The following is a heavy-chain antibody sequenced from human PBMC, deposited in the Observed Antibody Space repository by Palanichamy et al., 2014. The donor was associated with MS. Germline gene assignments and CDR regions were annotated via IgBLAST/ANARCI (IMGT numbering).Heavy chain of an antibody. CDR2: TSYDGSNK. Sequence: QVQLVESGGGVVQPGRSLELSCAASGFTFRLYAMQWVRQAPGKGLEWVAVTSYDGSNKYYADSVRGRFTISRDNSKNTLFLQMNSLRDEDTAIYYCARDAAGYTYGYRHYYYGMDVWGQGTTVTVSS. CDR1: GFTFRLYA. J-gene: IGHJ6*02. D-gene: IGHD5-18*01. V-gene: IGHV3-30-3*01. CDR3: ARDAAGYTYGYRHYYYGMDV.